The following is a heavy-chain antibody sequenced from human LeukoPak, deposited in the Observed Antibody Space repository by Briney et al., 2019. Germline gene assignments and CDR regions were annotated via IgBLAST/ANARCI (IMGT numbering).Heavy chain of an antibody. J-gene: IGHJ4*02. V-gene: IGHV3-30*19. D-gene: IGHD3-10*01. CDR3: ARGSWFGELLPFDY. CDR2: ISYDGSNE. CDR1: GFTFSTYG. Sequence: GGSLRFSCAASGFTFSTYGMHWVRQAPGKGLEWVAVISYDGSNEYYTDSVRGRFSISRDNSKNTLYLQMNSLSAEDTAVYYCARGSWFGELLPFDYWGQGTLVTVSS.